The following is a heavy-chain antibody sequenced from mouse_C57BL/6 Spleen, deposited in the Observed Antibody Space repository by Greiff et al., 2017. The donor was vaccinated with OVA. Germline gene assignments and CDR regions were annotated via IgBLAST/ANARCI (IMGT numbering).Heavy chain of an antibody. CDR3: ASRVRRGYAMDY. CDR1: GFTFSDYG. D-gene: IGHD2-14*01. V-gene: IGHV5-17*01. J-gene: IGHJ4*01. Sequence: EVMLVESGGGLVKPGGSLKLSCAASGFTFSDYGMHWVRQAPEKGLEWVAYISSGSSTIYYADTVKGRFTISRDNAKNTLFLQMTSLRSEDTAMYYCASRVRRGYAMDYWGQGTSVTVSS. CDR2: ISSGSSTI.